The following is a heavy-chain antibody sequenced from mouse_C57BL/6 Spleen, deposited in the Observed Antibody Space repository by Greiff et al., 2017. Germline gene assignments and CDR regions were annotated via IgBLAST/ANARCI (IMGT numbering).Heavy chain of an antibody. D-gene: IGHD1-1*01. Sequence: QVQLQQPGAELVMPGASVKLSCKASGYTFTSYWMHWVKQRPGQGLEWIGEIDPSDSYTNYNQKFKGKSTLTVDKSSSTAYMQLSSLTSEDSAVYYCARVGFYYGSRGFAYWGQGTLVTVSA. CDR3: ARVGFYYGSRGFAY. J-gene: IGHJ3*01. CDR1: GYTFTSYW. CDR2: IDPSDSYT. V-gene: IGHV1-69*01.